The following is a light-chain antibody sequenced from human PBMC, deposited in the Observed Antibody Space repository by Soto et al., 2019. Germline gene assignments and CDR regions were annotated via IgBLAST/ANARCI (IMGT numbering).Light chain of an antibody. CDR1: RSDIGYYNY. CDR3: SSYRRNRDVV. Sequence: QSALAQPASVSGSPGQSITISCSGTRSDIGYYNYVSWYQQHPGKAPKLVLYEVSNRPSGISNRFSVSKSGNTASLTISGLQAEDEGDYYCSSYRRNRDVVFGGGSKLTVL. CDR2: EVS. V-gene: IGLV2-14*01. J-gene: IGLJ3*02.